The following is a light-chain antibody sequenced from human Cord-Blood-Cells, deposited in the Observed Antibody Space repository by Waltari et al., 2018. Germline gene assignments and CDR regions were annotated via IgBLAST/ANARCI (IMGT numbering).Light chain of an antibody. CDR2: EVS. CDR1: SSDVGSYNL. Sequence: SALTQPASVSGSPGHSITISCTGTSSDVGSYNLVSWYQQHPGKAPKLMIYEVSKRPSGVSNRFSGSKSGNTASLTISGLQAEDEADYYCCSYAGSSNVVFGGGTKLTVL. J-gene: IGLJ2*01. CDR3: CSYAGSSNVV. V-gene: IGLV2-23*02.